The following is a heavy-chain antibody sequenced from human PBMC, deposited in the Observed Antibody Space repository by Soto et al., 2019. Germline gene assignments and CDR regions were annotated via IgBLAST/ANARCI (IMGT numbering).Heavy chain of an antibody. Sequence: GGSLRLSCAASGFTFSNYAMHWVRQAPGKGLEWVAVISYDGSNKYYADSVKGRLTISRDNSKNTVYLQMNSLRAEDTAVYYCAKDLRNYYGSGSCLVWGQGTTVTVSS. CDR2: ISYDGSNK. CDR1: GFTFSNYA. V-gene: IGHV3-30-3*01. D-gene: IGHD3-10*01. J-gene: IGHJ6*02. CDR3: AKDLRNYYGSGSCLV.